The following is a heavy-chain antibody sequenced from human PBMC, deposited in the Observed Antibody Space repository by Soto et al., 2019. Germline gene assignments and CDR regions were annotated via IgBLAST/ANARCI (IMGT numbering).Heavy chain of an antibody. CDR2: ISSSSRYI. Sequence: KVLEWVSSISSSSRYIYYAVSVKGRFTVSRDNARNSLYLQMNSLRAEDTAVYYCARDLNPVTTAYFPLRGQGTLVPVSS. CDR3: ARDLNPVTTAYFPL. D-gene: IGHD4-17*01. J-gene: IGHJ1*01. V-gene: IGHV3-21*01.